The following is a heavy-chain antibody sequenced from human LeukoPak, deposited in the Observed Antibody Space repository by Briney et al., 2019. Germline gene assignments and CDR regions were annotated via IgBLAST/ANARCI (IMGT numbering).Heavy chain of an antibody. V-gene: IGHV3-74*01. Sequence: GGSLRLSCAASGFTFSNYWMHWVRQAPGKGLVWVSRINTDGSSTSYADSVEGRFTVSRDNAKNTLFLQMNSLRAEDTAVYYCAAVVPAAPFQNWGQGTLVTVSS. D-gene: IGHD2-2*01. CDR3: AAVVPAAPFQN. CDR2: INTDGSST. J-gene: IGHJ1*01. CDR1: GFTFSNYW.